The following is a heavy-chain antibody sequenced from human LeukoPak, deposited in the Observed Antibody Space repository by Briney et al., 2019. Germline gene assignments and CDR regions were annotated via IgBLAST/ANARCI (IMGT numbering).Heavy chain of an antibody. CDR1: TGSISGYY. D-gene: IGHD2-21*02. CDR2: IYGSGST. CDR3: ARSYCVGDCLAFDI. Sequence: SETLSLTCTVSTGSISGYYWGWIRQPAGKGLEWIGRIYGSGSTNYNPSLKSRVTMSVDTSKSQFSLNLSSVTAADTAVYYCARSYCVGDCLAFDIWGRGTMVTVSS. J-gene: IGHJ3*02. V-gene: IGHV4-4*07.